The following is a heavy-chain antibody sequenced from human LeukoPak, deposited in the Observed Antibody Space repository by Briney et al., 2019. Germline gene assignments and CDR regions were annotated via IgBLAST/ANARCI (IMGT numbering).Heavy chain of an antibody. Sequence: GGSLRLSCAASGFTFSSYGMSWVRQAPGKGLEWVSAITATSSSTHDADSVKGRFTISRDNSKNTLYLQMNSLRAEDTALYFCANGRSSSGALQHDYWGQGTLVTVSS. CDR3: ANGRSSSGALQHDY. V-gene: IGHV3-23*01. D-gene: IGHD6-19*01. J-gene: IGHJ4*02. CDR1: GFTFSSYG. CDR2: ITATSSST.